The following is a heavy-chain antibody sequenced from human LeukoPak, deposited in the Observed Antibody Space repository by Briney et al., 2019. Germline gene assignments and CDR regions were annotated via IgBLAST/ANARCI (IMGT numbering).Heavy chain of an antibody. CDR2: ISSSGST. CDR1: GDSISSGDYY. V-gene: IGHV4-61*02. D-gene: IGHD3-10*01. Sequence: SQTLSLTCTVSGDSISSGDYYWSWIRQPAGKGLEWIGRISSSGSTNYNPSLKSRVTISVDTSKNQFSLKLSSVTAADTAVYYCARGLWFGDENPPYFDYWGQGTLVTVSS. CDR3: ARGLWFGDENPPYFDY. J-gene: IGHJ4*02.